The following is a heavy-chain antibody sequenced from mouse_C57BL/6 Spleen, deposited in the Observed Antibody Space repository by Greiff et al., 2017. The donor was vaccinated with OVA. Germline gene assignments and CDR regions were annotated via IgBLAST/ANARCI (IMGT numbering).Heavy chain of an antibody. J-gene: IGHJ4*01. D-gene: IGHD3-2*02. V-gene: IGHV5-6*01. CDR2: ISSGGSYT. Sequence: EVHLVESGGDLVKPGGSLKLSCAASGFTFSSYGMSWVRQTPDKRLEWVATISSGGSYTYYPDSVKGRFTISRDNAKNTLYLQMSSLKSEDTAMYYCARGTAQALYYAMDYWGQGTSVTVSS. CDR3: ARGTAQALYYAMDY. CDR1: GFTFSSYG.